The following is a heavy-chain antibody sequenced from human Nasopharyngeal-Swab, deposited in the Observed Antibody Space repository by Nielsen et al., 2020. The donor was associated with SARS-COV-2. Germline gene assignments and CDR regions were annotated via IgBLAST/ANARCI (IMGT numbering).Heavy chain of an antibody. CDR2: IKQDGSEK. Sequence: GGSLRPSCAASGFSFSTYWMTWVRQAPAKGLEWVASIKQDGSEKNYVDSVKGRFTISRDNAKNSLFLQMDSLRTEDTAFYYCARVGGRTSPMGSWGQGTLVTVSS. J-gene: IGHJ4*02. D-gene: IGHD3-10*01. V-gene: IGHV3-7*01. CDR1: GFSFSTYW. CDR3: ARVGGRTSPMGS.